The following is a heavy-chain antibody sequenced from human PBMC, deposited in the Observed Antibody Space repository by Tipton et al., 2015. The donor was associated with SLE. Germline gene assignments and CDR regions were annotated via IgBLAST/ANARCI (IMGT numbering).Heavy chain of an antibody. CDR1: GGSISSGDYY. Sequence: TLSLTCTVSGGSISSGDYYWSWIRQPPGKGLEWIGYIFYSGSTNYNPSLKSRVTISVDTSKNQFSLKLSSVTAADTAVYYCARGLVAARRGPDYWGQGTLVTVSS. CDR2: IFYSGST. V-gene: IGHV4-30-4*01. J-gene: IGHJ4*02. CDR3: ARGLVAARRGPDY. D-gene: IGHD6-6*01.